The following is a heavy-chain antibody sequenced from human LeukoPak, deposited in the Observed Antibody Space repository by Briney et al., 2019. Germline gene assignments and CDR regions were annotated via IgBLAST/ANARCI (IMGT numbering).Heavy chain of an antibody. D-gene: IGHD5-18*01. CDR3: ARDGVDTAMVNWFDP. CDR2: IRSDGTTK. Sequence: GGSLRLSCAASGFTFSSYGMHWVRQAPGKGLEWVAFIRSDGTTKYYADSVKGRFTISRDNSKNTLYLQMNSLRAEDTAVYYCARDGVDTAMVNWFDPWGQGTLVTVSS. CDR1: GFTFSSYG. V-gene: IGHV3-30*02. J-gene: IGHJ5*02.